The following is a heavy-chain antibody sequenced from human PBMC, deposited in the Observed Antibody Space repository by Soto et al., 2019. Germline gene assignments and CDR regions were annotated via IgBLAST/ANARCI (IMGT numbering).Heavy chain of an antibody. J-gene: IGHJ4*02. CDR2: IYYSGST. Sequence: QLQLQESGPGLVKPSETLSLTCTVSGGSISSSSYYWGWIRQPPGKGLEWIGSIYYSGSTYYNPSPRSRVTISVATSRNPFSLKLSSVPAADTAVYSCASIDSSSGTLDYWGQGTLVTVSS. V-gene: IGHV4-39*01. CDR3: ASIDSSSGTLDY. CDR1: GGSISSSSYY. D-gene: IGHD6-13*01.